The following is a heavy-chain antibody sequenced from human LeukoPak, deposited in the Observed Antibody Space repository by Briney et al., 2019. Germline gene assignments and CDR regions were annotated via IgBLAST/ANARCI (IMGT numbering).Heavy chain of an antibody. CDR2: IVVGSGNT. D-gene: IGHD2-15*01. V-gene: IGHV1-58*02. J-gene: IGHJ6*02. CDR1: GFTFTSSA. CDR3: AATVHYCSGGGCYNHYYGMDV. Sequence: SVKVSCKASGFTFTSSAMQWVRQARGQRLEWIGWIVVGSGNTNSAQKFQERVTITRDMSTSTAYMELSGLRSEDTAVYYCAATVHYCSGGGCYNHYYGMDVWGRGTTVTVSS.